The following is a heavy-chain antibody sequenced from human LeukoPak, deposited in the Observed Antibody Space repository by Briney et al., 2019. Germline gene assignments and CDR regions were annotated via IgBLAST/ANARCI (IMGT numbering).Heavy chain of an antibody. D-gene: IGHD2-21*02. Sequence: GGSLRLSCAASGFTFTRYAMKWVRQAPGKGLEWVSTVSGPGDNTYYADSVKGRFTISRDNSKNTLYLQMNSLRAEDTAVYYCAKGAQHIVVVTAMDYWGQGTLVTVSS. CDR3: AKGAQHIVVVTAMDY. J-gene: IGHJ4*01. V-gene: IGHV3-23*01. CDR1: GFTFTRYA. CDR2: VSGPGDNT.